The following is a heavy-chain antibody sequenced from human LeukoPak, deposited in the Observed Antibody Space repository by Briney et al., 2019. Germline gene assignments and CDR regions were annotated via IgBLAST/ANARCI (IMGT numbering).Heavy chain of an antibody. V-gene: IGHV1-8*01. Sequence: ASVKVSCKASGYTFTNYDINWVRQATGQGLEWMGWMNPNSGNTGYAQKFQGRVTMTRNTSISTAYMELSSLRSEDTAVYYCARVPVSYCSGGSCFQYYYYYYGMDVWGQGTTVTVSS. J-gene: IGHJ6*02. CDR2: MNPNSGNT. CDR3: ARVPVSYCSGGSCFQYYYYYYGMDV. D-gene: IGHD2-15*01. CDR1: GYTFTNYD.